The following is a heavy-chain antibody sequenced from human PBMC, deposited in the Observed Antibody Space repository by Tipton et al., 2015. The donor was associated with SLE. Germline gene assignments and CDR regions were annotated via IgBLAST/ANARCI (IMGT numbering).Heavy chain of an antibody. J-gene: IGHJ3*02. CDR2: INHSGST. CDR1: GGSISSSSYY. Sequence: LRLSCTVSGGSISSSSYYWGWIRQPPGKGLEWIGEINHSGSTNYNPSLKSRVTISVDTSKNQFSLKLSSVTAADTAVYYCARDGYYDFWSGKGAFDIWGQGTMVTVSS. D-gene: IGHD3-3*01. V-gene: IGHV4-39*07. CDR3: ARDGYYDFWSGKGAFDI.